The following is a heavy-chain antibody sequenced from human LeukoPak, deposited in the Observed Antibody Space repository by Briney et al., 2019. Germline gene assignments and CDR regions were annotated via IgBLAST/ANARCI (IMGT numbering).Heavy chain of an antibody. D-gene: IGHD1-26*01. CDR1: GGSISSLTYY. CDR3: ARLGMGAPDYFDH. Sequence: SETLSLTCTVSGGSISSLTYYWGWLPQPAGTGXXXXGRINTSGSTNYNPSLKSRVTISVDTSKNQFSLRLSSVTAADTAVYYCARLGMGAPDYFDHWGQGSLVTVSS. J-gene: IGHJ4*02. CDR2: INTSGST. V-gene: IGHV4-61*02.